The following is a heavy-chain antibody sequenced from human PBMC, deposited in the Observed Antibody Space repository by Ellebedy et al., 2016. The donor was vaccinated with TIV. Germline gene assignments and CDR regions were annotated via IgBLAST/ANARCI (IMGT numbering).Heavy chain of an antibody. Sequence: SETLSLXCTVSGGSISSGGYYWSWIRQHPGKGLEWIGYIYYSGSTYYNPSLKSRVTISVDTSKNQFSLKLSSVTAADTAVYYCARVDPVTPRRFDYWGQGTLVTVSS. CDR2: IYYSGST. CDR1: GGSISSGGYY. CDR3: ARVDPVTPRRFDY. V-gene: IGHV4-31*03. D-gene: IGHD4-17*01. J-gene: IGHJ4*02.